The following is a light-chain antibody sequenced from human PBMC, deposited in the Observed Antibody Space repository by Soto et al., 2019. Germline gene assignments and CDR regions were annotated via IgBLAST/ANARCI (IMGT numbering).Light chain of an antibody. CDR2: VAS. CDR3: LQYYTYRS. Sequence: DIQMTQSPSALSASVGDRVTISCRASQSIGSWLAWYQQKPGKAPKLLICVASKLESGVPSRFSGSGSGTEFTLAISSLQPDDFATYYCLQYYTYRSFGQGTTVAI. CDR1: QSIGSW. V-gene: IGKV1-5*01. J-gene: IGKJ1*01.